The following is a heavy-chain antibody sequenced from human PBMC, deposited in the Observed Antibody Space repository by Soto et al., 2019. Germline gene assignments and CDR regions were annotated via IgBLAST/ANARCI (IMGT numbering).Heavy chain of an antibody. V-gene: IGHV3-7*04. Sequence: PGGSLRLSCAASGFTLCSYWMSWVRQAPGKGLEWVANIKPDGSQKWYVDSVKGRFTISRDNAKNSLYLQMISLRAEDTAMYYCARGDYYDISGPFSDAFDIWGQGTTVTVSS. CDR3: ARGDYYDISGPFSDAFDI. CDR2: IKPDGSQK. CDR1: GFTLCSYW. J-gene: IGHJ3*02. D-gene: IGHD3-22*01.